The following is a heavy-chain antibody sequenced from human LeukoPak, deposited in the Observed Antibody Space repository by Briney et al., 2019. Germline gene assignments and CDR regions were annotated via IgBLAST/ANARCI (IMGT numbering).Heavy chain of an antibody. CDR1: GGTFSSYT. V-gene: IGHV1-69*04. CDR2: IIPILGIA. D-gene: IGHD3-22*01. J-gene: IGHJ4*02. CDR3: ARDRGRRYYDSSGYQPFDY. Sequence: VASVKVSCKASGGTFSSYTISWVRQAPGQGLEWMGRIIPILGIANYAQKFQGRVTITADKSTSTAYMELSSLRSEDTAVYYCARDRGRRYYDSSGYQPFDYWGQGTLVTVSS.